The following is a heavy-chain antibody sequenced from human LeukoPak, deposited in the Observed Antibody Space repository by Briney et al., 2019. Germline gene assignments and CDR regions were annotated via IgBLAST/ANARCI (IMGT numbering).Heavy chain of an antibody. Sequence: PGGSLRLSCAASGFTFYDYAMHWVRHAPGKGLEWVSGISWNSGSIGYADSVKGRFTISRDNAKNSLYLQMNSLRAEDTALYYCAKDQMATIRGAFDYWGQGTLVTVSS. J-gene: IGHJ4*02. CDR3: AKDQMATIRGAFDY. CDR1: GFTFYDYA. V-gene: IGHV3-9*01. CDR2: ISWNSGSI. D-gene: IGHD5-12*01.